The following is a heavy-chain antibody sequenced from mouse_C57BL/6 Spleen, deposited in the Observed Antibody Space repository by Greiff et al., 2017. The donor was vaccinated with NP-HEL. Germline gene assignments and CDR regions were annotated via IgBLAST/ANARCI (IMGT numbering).Heavy chain of an antibody. CDR1: GYTFTSYW. CDR3: AIGLDSPGYLDY. J-gene: IGHJ2*01. Sequence: QVQLQQPGAELVRPGTSVKLSCKASGYTFTSYWMHWVKQRPGQGLEWIGVIDPSDSYTNYNQKFKGKATLTVDTSSSTAYMQLSSLTSEDSAVYYCAIGLDSPGYLDYWGQGTTLTVSS. CDR2: IDPSDSYT. V-gene: IGHV1-59*01. D-gene: IGHD3-2*02.